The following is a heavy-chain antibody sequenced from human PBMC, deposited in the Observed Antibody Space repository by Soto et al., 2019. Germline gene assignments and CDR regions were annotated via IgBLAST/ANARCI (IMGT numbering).Heavy chain of an antibody. J-gene: IGHJ4*02. CDR3: ALGIAARPFRS. CDR1: GFSLTTTGVG. Sequence: QISLKESGPALVKPTQTLTLTCSFSGFSLTTTGVGVGWIRQPPGKALEWLALIYWDDDERYNPSLKNRLTITKDPSKNLVVLTITNVDPVATATYYCALGIAARPFRSRGQGTLVTVSS. D-gene: IGHD6-6*01. V-gene: IGHV2-5*02. CDR2: IYWDDDE.